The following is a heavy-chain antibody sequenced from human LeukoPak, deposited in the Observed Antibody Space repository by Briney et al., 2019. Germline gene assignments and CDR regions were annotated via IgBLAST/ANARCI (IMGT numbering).Heavy chain of an antibody. CDR1: GFTFDDYA. V-gene: IGHV3-9*01. CDR2: ISWNSGST. CDR3: VRGNFGPAQWFDP. D-gene: IGHD3/OR15-3a*01. J-gene: IGHJ5*02. Sequence: PGGSLRLSCAASGFTFDDYAMHWVRHVPGKGLEWVSGISWNSGSTVYAGSVKGRFTMSRDNTKNSLYLQMNSLTPDDTALYYCVRGNFGPAQWFDPWGQGTLVTVSS.